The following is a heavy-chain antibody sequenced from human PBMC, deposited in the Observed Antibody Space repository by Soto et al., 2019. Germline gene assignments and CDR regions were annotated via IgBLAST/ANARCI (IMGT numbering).Heavy chain of an antibody. J-gene: IGHJ4*02. D-gene: IGHD5-18*01. Sequence: GGSLRLSCVVSGFSVSATSIFWVRQATGKGLEWVSLMHRGGTTDNADSVKGRFTTSRDKSKNTLYLHMNGLRVEDTAVYYCARVDTTLVDHFDCWGQGTLVTVSS. V-gene: IGHV3-53*01. CDR2: MHRGGTT. CDR1: GFSVSATS. CDR3: ARVDTTLVDHFDC.